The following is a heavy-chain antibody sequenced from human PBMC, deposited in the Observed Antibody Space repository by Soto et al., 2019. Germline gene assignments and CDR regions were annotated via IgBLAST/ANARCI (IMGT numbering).Heavy chain of an antibody. D-gene: IGHD3-22*01. V-gene: IGHV3-7*05. CDR1: GFTFENYW. Sequence: DVQLMESGGGLVQPGGSLRLSCTASGFTFENYWMTWIRQAPGKGLEWVANIRKDGTQEHYVDSVEGRFSVSRENARASLYLQMNSLRIEDTAVYYCARDANNRDSSVYYDVFDIWGQGTMVTVSP. CDR2: IRKDGTQE. J-gene: IGHJ3*02. CDR3: ARDANNRDSSVYYDVFDI.